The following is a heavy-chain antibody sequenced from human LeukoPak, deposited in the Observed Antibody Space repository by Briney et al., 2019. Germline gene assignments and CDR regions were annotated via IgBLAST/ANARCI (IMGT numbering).Heavy chain of an antibody. J-gene: IGHJ6*02. V-gene: IGHV4-59*01. D-gene: IGHD3/OR15-3a*01. CDR2: IYYSGTT. Sequence: PSETLSLTCTVSGGSISSYYWSWIRQPPGKGLEWIGYIYYSGTTSYNPSLNSRVTISVDTSQNQFSLKLTSVTSADTAVYYCARAPSRTYFGMDVWGQGTTVTVSS. CDR3: ARAPSRTYFGMDV. CDR1: GGSISSYY.